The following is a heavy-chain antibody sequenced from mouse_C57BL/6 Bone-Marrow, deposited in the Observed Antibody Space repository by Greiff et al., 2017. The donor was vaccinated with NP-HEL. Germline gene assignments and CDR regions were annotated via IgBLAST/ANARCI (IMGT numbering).Heavy chain of an antibody. Sequence: QVQLKESGAELVRPGASVTLSCKASGYTFTDYEMHWVKQTPVHGLEWIGAIDPENGGTAYNQKFKGKAILTADKSSSTAYMELRSLTSEDSAVYYCTIKFITTGGVYWYFDVWGTGTTVTVSS. CDR2: IDPENGGT. V-gene: IGHV1-15*01. CDR3: TIKFITTGGVYWYFDV. D-gene: IGHD1-1*01. J-gene: IGHJ1*03. CDR1: GYTFTDYE.